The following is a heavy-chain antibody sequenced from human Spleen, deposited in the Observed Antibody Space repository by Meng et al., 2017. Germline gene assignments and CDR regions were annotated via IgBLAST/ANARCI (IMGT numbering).Heavy chain of an antibody. D-gene: IGHD4-11*01. CDR3: ARGPTTMAHDFDY. CDR1: GGSFSDYY. CDR2: INHSGST. V-gene: IGHV4-34*01. Sequence: QVQLQHVGAGLMKPSETLSFTCVVSGGSFSDYYWSWIRQPPGKGLEWIGEINHSGSTNYNPSLESRATISVDTSQNNLSLKLSSVAAADSAVYYCARGPTTMAHDFDYWGQGTLVTVSS. J-gene: IGHJ4*02.